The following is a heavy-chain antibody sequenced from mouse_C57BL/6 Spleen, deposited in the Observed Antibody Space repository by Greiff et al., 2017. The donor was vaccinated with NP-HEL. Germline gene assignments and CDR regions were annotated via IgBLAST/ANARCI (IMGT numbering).Heavy chain of an antibody. D-gene: IGHD2-5*01. CDR2: IRNKANGYTT. J-gene: IGHJ4*01. V-gene: IGHV7-3*01. CDR1: GFTFTDYY. CDR3: ARSPSSYSKGGYAMDY. Sequence: EVKLVESGGGLVQPGGSLSLSCAASGFTFTDYYMSWVRQPPGKALEWLGFIRNKANGYTTEYSASVKGRFTISRDNSQSILYLQMNALRAEDSATYDCARSPSSYSKGGYAMDYWGQGTSVTVSS.